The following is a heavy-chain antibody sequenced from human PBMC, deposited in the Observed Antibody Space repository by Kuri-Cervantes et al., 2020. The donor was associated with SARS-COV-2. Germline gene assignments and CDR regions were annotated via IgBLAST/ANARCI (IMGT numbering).Heavy chain of an antibody. Sequence: GESLKISCAASGFTFGSYAMSWVRQAPGKGLEWVSAISGSGGSTYYADSVKGRFTISRDNSKNTLYLQMNSLRPEDTAVYYCARGYDFWNGYHDYWGQGTLVTVSS. CDR1: GFTFGSYA. CDR2: ISGSGGST. V-gene: IGHV3-23*01. J-gene: IGHJ4*02. D-gene: IGHD3/OR15-3a*01. CDR3: ARGYDFWNGYHDY.